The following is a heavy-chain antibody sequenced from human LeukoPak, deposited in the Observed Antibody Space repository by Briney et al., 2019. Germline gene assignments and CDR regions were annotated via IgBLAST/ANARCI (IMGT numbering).Heavy chain of an antibody. CDR2: IFGGGGT. CDR1: GFNVDGKF. D-gene: IGHD5-18*01. J-gene: IGHJ6*03. CDR3: AKGLKTAVGPYKGYHYYMDV. V-gene: IGHV3-53*01. Sequence: PGGSLRLSCAASGFNVDGKFMNWVRQAPGKGLEWVSVIFGGGGTYSADSVKGRFTISRDNSKNTLSLQVSSLRAEDTAIYYCAKGLKTAVGPYKGYHYYMDVWGKGTTVTVSS.